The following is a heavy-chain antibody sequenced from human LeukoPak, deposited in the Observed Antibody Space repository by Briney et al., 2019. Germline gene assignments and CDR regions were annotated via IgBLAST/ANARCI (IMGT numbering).Heavy chain of an antibody. CDR2: IYYSGST. J-gene: IGHJ4*02. Sequence: SETLSLTCTVSGGSLSSGGYYWSWIRQHPGKGLEWIGYIYYSGSTYYNPSLKSRVTISVDTSKNQFSLKLSSVTAADTAVYYCARVAGYCSGGSCEPLDYWGQGTLVTVSS. CDR3: ARVAGYCSGGSCEPLDY. D-gene: IGHD2-15*01. CDR1: GGSLSSGGYY. V-gene: IGHV4-31*03.